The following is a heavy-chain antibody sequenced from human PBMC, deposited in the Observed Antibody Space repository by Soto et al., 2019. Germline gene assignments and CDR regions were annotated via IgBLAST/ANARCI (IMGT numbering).Heavy chain of an antibody. CDR1: GYTFTSYG. V-gene: IGHV1-18*01. CDR3: ARDFTYYDFWSVSPANWFDP. D-gene: IGHD3-3*01. J-gene: IGHJ5*02. CDR2: ISAYNGNT. Sequence: ASVKVSCKASGYTFTSYGISWVRQAPGQGLEWMGWISAYNGNTNYAQKLQGRVTMTTDTSTSTAYMELRSLRSDDTAVYYCARDFTYYDFWSVSPANWFDPWGQGTLVTVSS.